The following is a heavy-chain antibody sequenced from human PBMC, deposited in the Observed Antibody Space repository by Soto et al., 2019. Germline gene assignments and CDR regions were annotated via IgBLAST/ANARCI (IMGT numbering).Heavy chain of an antibody. V-gene: IGHV4-31*03. Sequence: QVQLQESGPGLVKPSQTLSLTCTVSGGSISSGGYYWSWIRQHPGKGLEWIGYIYYSGSTYYNPSLRSRVTISVETSKNQFSLKLSAVTAADTAVYYCARYYDSSGYASLGYFDYWGQGTLVTGSS. CDR2: IYYSGST. J-gene: IGHJ4*02. D-gene: IGHD3-22*01. CDR1: GGSISSGGYY. CDR3: ARYYDSSGYASLGYFDY.